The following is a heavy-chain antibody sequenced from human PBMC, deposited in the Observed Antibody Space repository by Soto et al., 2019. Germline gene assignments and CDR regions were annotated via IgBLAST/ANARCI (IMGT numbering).Heavy chain of an antibody. CDR1: GFTFSDNW. CDR3: TRGGTRTTYWGLFDS. Sequence: EVKVVESGGGLVQPGGSLRLSCAASGFTFSDNWIHWVRHLPGKGPVWVPRIRGDASSTSYADSVKGRFTISRDSAKNTVYLQMDSLRVEDTAVYYCTRGGTRTTYWGLFDSWGQGTLVTVSS. J-gene: IGHJ4*02. CDR2: IRGDASST. V-gene: IGHV3-74*01. D-gene: IGHD7-27*01.